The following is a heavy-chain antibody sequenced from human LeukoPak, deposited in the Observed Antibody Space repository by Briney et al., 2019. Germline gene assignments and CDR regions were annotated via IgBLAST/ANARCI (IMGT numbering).Heavy chain of an antibody. J-gene: IGHJ4*02. CDR1: GITFGSYS. CDR2: ISVSSSDI. Sequence: GGSLRLSCVASGITFGSYSMNWVRQAPGKGLEWVSSISVSSSDIYYADSVKDRFTISRDNAKNSLYLQMKSLRAEDTAVYYCATRLSRGYFNYWGQGTLVTVSS. V-gene: IGHV3-21*01. CDR3: ATRLSRGYFNY.